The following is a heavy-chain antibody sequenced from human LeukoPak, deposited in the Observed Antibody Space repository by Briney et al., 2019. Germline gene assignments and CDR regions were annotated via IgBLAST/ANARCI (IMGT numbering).Heavy chain of an antibody. CDR3: ASFYCSGGSCYRYYSYYYMDV. CDR1: GGSISSSSYY. D-gene: IGHD2-15*01. V-gene: IGHV4-39*01. CDR2: IYYSGST. J-gene: IGHJ6*03. Sequence: SETLSLTCTVSGGSISSSSYYWGWLRQPPGKGLEWIGSIYYSGSTYSNPSLQSRVTISVDTSKTQFSLKLNSVTAADTAVYYCASFYCSGGSCYRYYSYYYMDVWGKGTTVTISS.